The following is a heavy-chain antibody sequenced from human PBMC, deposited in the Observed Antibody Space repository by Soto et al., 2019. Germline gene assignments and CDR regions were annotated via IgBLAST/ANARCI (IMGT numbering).Heavy chain of an antibody. CDR2: ISGSGGST. J-gene: IGHJ6*02. CDR3: AKDLRTGGYYYYYGMDV. Sequence: GGSLRLSCAASGFTFSSYAMSWVRQAPGKGLEWVSAISGSGGSTYYADSVKGRFTISRDNSKNTLYLQMNSLRAEDTAVYYCAKDLRTGGYYYYYGMDVWGQGTTVTVSS. CDR1: GFTFSSYA. V-gene: IGHV3-23*01. D-gene: IGHD3-16*01.